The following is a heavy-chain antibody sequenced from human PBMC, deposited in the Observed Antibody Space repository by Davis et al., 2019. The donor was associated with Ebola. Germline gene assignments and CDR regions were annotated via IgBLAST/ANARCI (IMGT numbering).Heavy chain of an antibody. CDR2: INPNSGGT. J-gene: IGHJ6*02. V-gene: IGHV1-2*04. Sequence: ASVKVSCKASGYTFTSYGIGWVRQAPGQGLEWMGWINPNSGGTNYAQKFQGWVTMTRDTSISTAYMELRSLRSDDTAVYYCAREAYCGGDCYSYYYYYGMDVWGQGTTVTVSS. D-gene: IGHD2-21*02. CDR1: GYTFTSYG. CDR3: AREAYCGGDCYSYYYYYGMDV.